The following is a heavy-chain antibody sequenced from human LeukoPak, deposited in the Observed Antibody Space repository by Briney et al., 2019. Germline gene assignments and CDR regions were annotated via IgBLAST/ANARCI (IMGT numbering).Heavy chain of an antibody. CDR2: INPNSGGT. Sequence: GASVKVSCKASGYTFTGYYMHWVRQAPGQGLEWMGWINPNSGGTNYAQKFQGRVTMTRDTSISTAYMELSRLRSDDTAVYYCARGLWFGELLRTWGTNWFDPWGQGTLVTVSS. D-gene: IGHD3-10*01. CDR1: GYTFTGYY. J-gene: IGHJ5*02. V-gene: IGHV1-2*02. CDR3: ARGLWFGELLRTWGTNWFDP.